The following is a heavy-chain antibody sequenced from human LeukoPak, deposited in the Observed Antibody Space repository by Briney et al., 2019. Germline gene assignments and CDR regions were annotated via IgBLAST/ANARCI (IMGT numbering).Heavy chain of an antibody. V-gene: IGHV4-39*07. D-gene: IGHD3-22*01. Sequence: SETLSLTCTVSGGSISSSSYYWGWIRQPPGKGLEWIGEINHSGSTNYNPSLKSRVTISVDTSKNQFSLKLSSVTAADTAVYYCARGLRRDYYDSSGYYLRWGQGTLVTVSS. J-gene: IGHJ4*02. CDR1: GGSISSSSYY. CDR2: INHSGST. CDR3: ARGLRRDYYDSSGYYLR.